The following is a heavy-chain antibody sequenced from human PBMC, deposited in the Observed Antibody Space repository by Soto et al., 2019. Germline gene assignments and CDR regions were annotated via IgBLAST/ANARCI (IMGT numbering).Heavy chain of an antibody. Sequence: PGGSLRLSCAASGLTFSSYAMSWVRQAPGKGLEWVSAISGSGGSTYYADSVKGRFTISRDNSKNTLYLQMNSLRAEDTAVYYCAKSARQGLPGQLFRTYYYYYGMDVWGQGTTVTVSS. V-gene: IGHV3-23*01. CDR2: ISGSGGST. D-gene: IGHD2-21*02. CDR3: AKSARQGLPGQLFRTYYYYYGMDV. J-gene: IGHJ6*02. CDR1: GLTFSSYA.